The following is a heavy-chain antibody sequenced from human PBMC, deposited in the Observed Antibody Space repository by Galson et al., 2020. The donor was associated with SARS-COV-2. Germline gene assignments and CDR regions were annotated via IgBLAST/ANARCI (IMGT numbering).Heavy chain of an antibody. CDR1: GYSFTSYW. Sequence: HGESLKISCKTSGYSFTSYWIGWVRQMPGQGLEWVGIIYPGDSDTRYSPSFQGQVTISVDKSISTAFLQWSNLKASDTAVYYCARHVLTAFAGGSAFFDYWGQGTVVTVSS. J-gene: IGHJ4*02. V-gene: IGHV5-51*01. CDR2: IYPGDSDT. D-gene: IGHD2-15*01. CDR3: ARHVLTAFAGGSAFFDY.